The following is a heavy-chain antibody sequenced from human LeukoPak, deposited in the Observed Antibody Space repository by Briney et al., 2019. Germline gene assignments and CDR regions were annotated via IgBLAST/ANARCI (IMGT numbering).Heavy chain of an antibody. D-gene: IGHD5-18*01. CDR1: GGSISSGGYY. Sequence: SQTLSLTCTVPGGSISSGGYYWSWIRQHPGKGLEWIGYIYYSGSTYYNPSLKSRVTISVDTSKNQFSLKLSSVTAADTAVYYCARVDTAMANYYFDYWGQGTLVTVSS. V-gene: IGHV4-31*03. CDR3: ARVDTAMANYYFDY. J-gene: IGHJ4*02. CDR2: IYYSGST.